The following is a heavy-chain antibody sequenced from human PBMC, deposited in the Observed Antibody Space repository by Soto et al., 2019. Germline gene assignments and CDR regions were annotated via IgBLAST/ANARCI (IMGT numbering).Heavy chain of an antibody. CDR1: GFTLSGYA. CDR2: ISSNGVGT. J-gene: IGHJ6*03. D-gene: IGHD6-6*01. CDR3: ARRARPDFYYMDV. Sequence: GGSLRLSCAASGFTLSGYAMDWVRQAPGKGLEYVSGISSNGVGTYYANSVQGKFTISRDNSKNTVYLQMGILRPEDMAVYYCARRARPDFYYMDVWGKGTTVTVSS. V-gene: IGHV3-64*01.